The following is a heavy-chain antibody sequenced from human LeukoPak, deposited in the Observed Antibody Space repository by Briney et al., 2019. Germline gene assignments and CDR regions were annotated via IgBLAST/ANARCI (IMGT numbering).Heavy chain of an antibody. J-gene: IGHJ4*02. V-gene: IGHV3-30*02. CDR1: GFIFTNYG. D-gene: IGHD4-23*01. CDR3: AKDWTVVRDFGY. CDR2: IRYDGSNK. Sequence: PGGSLRLSCAASGFIFTNYGMNWVRQAPGKGLEWVAFIRYDGSNKYYADSVKGRFTISRDNSKNTLYLQMSSLRAEDTAVYYCAKDWTVVRDFGYWGQGTLVTVSS.